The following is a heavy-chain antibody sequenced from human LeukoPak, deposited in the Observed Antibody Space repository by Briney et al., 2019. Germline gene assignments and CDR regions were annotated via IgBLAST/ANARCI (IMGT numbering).Heavy chain of an antibody. D-gene: IGHD6-13*01. CDR1: GGSISSSSYY. CDR2: IYYSGST. V-gene: IGHV4-39*01. CDR3: ARQRSSSGWFDP. J-gene: IGHJ5*02. Sequence: SSETLSLTCTVSGGSISSSSYYWGWIRQPPGKGLEWIGSIYYSGSTYYNPSLKSRVTISVDTSKNQFSLKLSSVTAADTAVYYCARQRSSSGWFDPWGQGTLVTVSS.